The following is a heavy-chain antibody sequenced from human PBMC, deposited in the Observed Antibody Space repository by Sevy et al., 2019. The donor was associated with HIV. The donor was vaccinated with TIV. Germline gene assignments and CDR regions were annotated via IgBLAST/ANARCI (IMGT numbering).Heavy chain of an antibody. D-gene: IGHD3-22*01. V-gene: IGHV3-74*01. J-gene: IGHJ2*01. CDR2: INSDGSST. CDR3: ARDSSGYLGAYGYFDL. CDR1: GFTFSSYW. Sequence: GGSLRLSCAASGFTFSSYWMHWVRQAPGKGLVWVSRINSDGSSTSYADSVKGRFTISRDNAKNTLYLQMNSLRAQDTAVYYCARDSSGYLGAYGYFDLWGRGTLVTVSS.